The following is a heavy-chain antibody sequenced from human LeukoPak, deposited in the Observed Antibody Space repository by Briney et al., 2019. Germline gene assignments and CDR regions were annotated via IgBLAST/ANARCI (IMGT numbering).Heavy chain of an antibody. J-gene: IGHJ6*02. V-gene: IGHV4-34*01. Sequence: PSETLSLTCAVYGGSFSGYYWSWIRQPPGKGLEWIGEINHSGSTNYNPSLKSRVTISVDTSKNQFSLKLSSVTAADTAVYYCARVLKIAAAGYYYYGMDVWGQGTTVTVSS. D-gene: IGHD6-13*01. CDR3: ARVLKIAAAGYYYYGMDV. CDR2: INHSGST. CDR1: GGSFSGYY.